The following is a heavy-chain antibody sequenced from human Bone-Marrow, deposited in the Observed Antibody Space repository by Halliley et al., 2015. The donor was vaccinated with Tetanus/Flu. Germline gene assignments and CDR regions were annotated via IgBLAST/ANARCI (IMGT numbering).Heavy chain of an antibody. V-gene: IGHV4-31*03. J-gene: IGHJ4*02. CDR2: TYYSGNT. CDR1: GVSITSGGYY. CDR3: ASRPHGDRYYAYYVY. D-gene: IGHD4-17*01. Sequence: TLSLTCTVSGVSITSGGYYWTWIRQRPGKGLEWIGYTYYSGNTHSNPSLESRLTMSVDTSDNQFSLNLNSVTDADTAVYYCASRPHGDRYYAYYVYWGQGALVTVSS.